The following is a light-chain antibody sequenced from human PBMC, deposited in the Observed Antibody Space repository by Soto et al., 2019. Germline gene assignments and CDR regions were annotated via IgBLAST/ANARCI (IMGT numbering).Light chain of an antibody. CDR3: QQYNNWPPWT. J-gene: IGKJ1*01. CDR1: QSVRSN. Sequence: ETVMTQSPATLSVSPGERATLSCRASQSVRSNLAWYQQEPGQAPRLLIYGASTRATGVPARFSGSGSRTEFTLTISSLQSEDFAVYYCQQYNNWPPWTFGQGTKV. CDR2: GAS. V-gene: IGKV3-15*01.